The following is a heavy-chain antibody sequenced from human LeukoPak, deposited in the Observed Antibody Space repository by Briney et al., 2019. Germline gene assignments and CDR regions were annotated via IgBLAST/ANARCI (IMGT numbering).Heavy chain of an antibody. D-gene: IGHD3-10*01. CDR2: LISILGIA. CDR1: GGIFSSYT. CDR3: ARDRGVGNPNWFDP. V-gene: IGHV1-69*04. J-gene: IGHJ5*02. Sequence: SVHVSCMACGGIFSSYTISWVRQAPGQGREWMGRLISILGIANYAQKFQCRVTITADKSTRTAYMELSSLRSEDTAVYYSARDRGVGNPNWFDPWGQGTVVTVSS.